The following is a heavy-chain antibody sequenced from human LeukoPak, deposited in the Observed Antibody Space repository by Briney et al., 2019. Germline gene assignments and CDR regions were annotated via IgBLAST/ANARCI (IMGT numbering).Heavy chain of an antibody. Sequence: ASVEVSCKASGYTFTSYYMHWVRQAPGQGLEWMGIINPSGGSTSYAQKFQGRVTMTRDMSTSTVYMELSSLRSEDTAVYYCAGSIVGATFRAPMDVWGKGTTVTVSS. D-gene: IGHD1-26*01. J-gene: IGHJ6*03. CDR2: INPSGGST. CDR3: AGSIVGATFRAPMDV. CDR1: GYTFTSYY. V-gene: IGHV1-46*01.